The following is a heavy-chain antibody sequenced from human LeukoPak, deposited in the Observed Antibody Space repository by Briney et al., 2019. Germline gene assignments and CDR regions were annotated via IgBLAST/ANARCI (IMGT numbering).Heavy chain of an antibody. Sequence: GGSLRLSCAASGFTFSGSALHWVRQASGKGLEWVGRIRSTANGYATAYAASVKGRFTISRDDSKNAAYLQMDSLKTEDTAVYYCTGNYYGSGSYADFDYWGQGTLVTVSS. J-gene: IGHJ4*02. CDR2: IRSTANGYAT. D-gene: IGHD3-10*01. CDR3: TGNYYGSGSYADFDY. CDR1: GFTFSGSA. V-gene: IGHV3-73*01.